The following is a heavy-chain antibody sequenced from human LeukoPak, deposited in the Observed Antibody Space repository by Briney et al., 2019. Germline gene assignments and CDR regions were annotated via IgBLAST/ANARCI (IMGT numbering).Heavy chain of an antibody. J-gene: IGHJ3*02. CDR2: ISYDGSNK. CDR3: ARENWEI. Sequence: GRSLRLSCAASGFTFNSYAMHWVRQAPGKGLEWVAVISYDGSNKYYADSVKGRFTISRDNSKNTLYLQMNSLRAEDTAVYYCARENWEIWGQGTMVTVSS. CDR1: GFTFNSYA. V-gene: IGHV3-30*01. D-gene: IGHD1-26*01.